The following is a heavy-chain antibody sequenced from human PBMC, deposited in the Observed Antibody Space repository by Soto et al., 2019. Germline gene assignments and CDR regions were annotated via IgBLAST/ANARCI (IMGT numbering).Heavy chain of an antibody. CDR3: ARNGGGSHYALDY. D-gene: IGHD1-26*01. V-gene: IGHV4-34*01. CDR2: IGPSGAT. J-gene: IGHJ4*02. CDR1: GGPLSDYN. Sequence: QVQLQQWGAGLLKPSETLSLTCGVSGGPLSDYNWSWIRQAPGAGLAWIGEIGPSGATNYNPSLRSRVTISQDMSKSQCSLRLTSVTAAATAVYHWARNGGGSHYALDYWCQGDLITVSS.